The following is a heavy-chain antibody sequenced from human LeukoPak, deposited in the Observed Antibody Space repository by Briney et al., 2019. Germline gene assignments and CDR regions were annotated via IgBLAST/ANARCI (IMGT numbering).Heavy chain of an antibody. CDR1: GGTFSSYA. V-gene: IGHV1-69*04. Sequence: WASVKVSCKASGGTFSSYAISWVRQAPGQGLEWMGRIIPIFGIANYAQKFQGRVTITADKSTSTAYMELSSLRSEDTAVYYCAREAQFYSWFDPWGQGTLVPVSS. J-gene: IGHJ5*02. CDR2: IIPIFGIA. CDR3: AREAQFYSWFDP. D-gene: IGHD2-15*01.